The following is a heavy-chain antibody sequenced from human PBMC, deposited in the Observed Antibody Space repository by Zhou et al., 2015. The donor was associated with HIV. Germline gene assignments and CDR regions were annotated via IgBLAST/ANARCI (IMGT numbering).Heavy chain of an antibody. J-gene: IGHJ6*03. CDR3: ATDRRGYHMDV. V-gene: IGHV3-30*04. CDR2: ILYDGTNK. D-gene: IGHD5-12*01. Sequence: QVQLVESGGGVVQPGRSLRLSCAASGFTFSKYAIHWVRQAPGKGLEWVAVILYDGTNKYYADSVRGRFTISRDNSKNTLYLQMNSLQTEDTAVYYCATDRRGYHMDVWGKGTAVIVSS. CDR1: GFTFSKYA.